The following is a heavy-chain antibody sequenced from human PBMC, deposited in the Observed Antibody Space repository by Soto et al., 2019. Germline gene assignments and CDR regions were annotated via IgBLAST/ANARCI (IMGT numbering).Heavy chain of an antibody. J-gene: IGHJ4*02. CDR1: GYPFTGYY. CDR3: ARSTSSASPTFDY. D-gene: IGHD6-6*01. V-gene: IGHV1-2*02. Sequence: PSVKVSCKASGYPFTGYYMHWVRQAPGQGLEWMGWINPNSGGTNYAQKFQGRVTMTRDTSISTAYMELSRLRSDDTAVYYCARSTSSASPTFDYWGQGTLVTVSS. CDR2: INPNSGGT.